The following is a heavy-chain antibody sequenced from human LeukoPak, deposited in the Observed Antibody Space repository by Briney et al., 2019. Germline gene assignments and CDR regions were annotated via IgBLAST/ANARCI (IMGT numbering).Heavy chain of an antibody. CDR1: GGSFSNYY. CDR3: ARQPPQYYGMDV. D-gene: IGHD1-14*01. Sequence: PSETLSLTCTVSGGSFSNYYWSWIRQPAGKGLEWIGRIYTSGSTNYNPSVKSRVTMSVDTSNNQFSLKLTSVTAAGTAVYYCARQPPQYYGMDVWGHGTTVTVSS. CDR2: IYTSGST. J-gene: IGHJ6*02. V-gene: IGHV4-4*07.